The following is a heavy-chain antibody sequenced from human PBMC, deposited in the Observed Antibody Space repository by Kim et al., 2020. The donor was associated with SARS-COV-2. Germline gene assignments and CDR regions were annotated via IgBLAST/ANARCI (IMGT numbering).Heavy chain of an antibody. V-gene: IGHV3-33*01. J-gene: IGHJ6*02. CDR2: IWYDGSET. D-gene: IGHD1-26*01. CDR3: ARDGQSLAPYALDV. Sequence: GGSLRLSCAASGFTFRNHGMHWVRQAPGKGLERVAFIWYDGSETEYADSVKGRISISRDNAKNTVFLQMNSLGTEDTALYYCARDGQSLAPYALDVWGQGTTVTVSS. CDR1: GFTFRNHG.